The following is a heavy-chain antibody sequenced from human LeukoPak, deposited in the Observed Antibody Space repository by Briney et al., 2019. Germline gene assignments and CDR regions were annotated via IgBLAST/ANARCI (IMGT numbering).Heavy chain of an antibody. D-gene: IGHD7-27*01. CDR1: GFTFSEST. J-gene: IGHJ4*02. CDR3: GAGGALRGYWGH. CDR2: MKEDGSEK. V-gene: IGHV3-7*01. Sequence: GGSLRLSCVVSGFTFSESTMTWVRQAPGKGLEWVAKMKEDGSEKYYVDSAKGRFTISRDNTRNSLYLQMNSLRADDTAMYYWGAGGALRGYWGHWGRGTLVTVSS.